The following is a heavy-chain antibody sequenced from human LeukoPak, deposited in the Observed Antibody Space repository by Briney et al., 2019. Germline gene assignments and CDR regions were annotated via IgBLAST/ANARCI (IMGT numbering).Heavy chain of an antibody. CDR3: AREVVVPAAIRSAVAFDI. CDR2: IYTSGST. CDR1: GGSISSDTYY. Sequence: SQALSLTCTVSGGSISSDTYYWSWIRQPAGKGLEYIGRIYTSGSTNYNPSLKSRVTISVDTSKNQFSLKLSPVTAADTAVYYCAREVVVPAAIRSAVAFDIWGQGTMVTVSS. J-gene: IGHJ3*02. D-gene: IGHD2-2*02. V-gene: IGHV4-61*02.